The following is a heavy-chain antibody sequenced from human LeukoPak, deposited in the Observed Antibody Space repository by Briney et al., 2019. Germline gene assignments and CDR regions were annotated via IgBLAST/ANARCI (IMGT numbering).Heavy chain of an antibody. J-gene: IGHJ4*02. Sequence: GASAKVSCKASGYTFTGYYMHWVRQAPGQGLEWMGWINPNSGGTNYAQKFQGRVTMTRDTSISTAYMELSRLRSDDTAVYYCARGAPDIVVVVAATPLGYWGQGTLVTVSS. V-gene: IGHV1-2*02. D-gene: IGHD2-15*01. CDR1: GYTFTGYY. CDR2: INPNSGGT. CDR3: ARGAPDIVVVVAATPLGY.